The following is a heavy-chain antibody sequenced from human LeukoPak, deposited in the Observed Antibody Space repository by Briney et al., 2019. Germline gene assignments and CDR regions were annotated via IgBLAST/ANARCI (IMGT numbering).Heavy chain of an antibody. D-gene: IGHD3-16*02. J-gene: IGHJ4*02. CDR1: GFTFSSYA. CDR2: ISPDGGRK. Sequence: PGGSLRLSCAASGFTFSSYAMSWVRQAPGKGLEWVAKISPDGGRKYHVDSVEGRFTISRDNAKNSVYLQMNSLRAEDTAVYYCASDRVWGSYPNDYWGQGTLVTVSS. V-gene: IGHV3-7*01. CDR3: ASDRVWGSYPNDY.